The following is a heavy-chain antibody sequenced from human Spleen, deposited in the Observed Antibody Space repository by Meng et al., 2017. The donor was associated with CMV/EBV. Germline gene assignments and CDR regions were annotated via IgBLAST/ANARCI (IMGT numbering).Heavy chain of an antibody. V-gene: IGHV1-69*05. D-gene: IGHD5-18*01. Sequence: SVKVSCKASGGTFSSYAISWVRQAPGQGLEWMGGIIPIFGTANYAQKFQGRVTITTDESTSTAYMELSSLRSEDTAVYYCAKDRGYNFGPEVFDPWGQGTLVTVSS. CDR2: IIPIFGTA. CDR1: GGTFSSYA. CDR3: AKDRGYNFGPEVFDP. J-gene: IGHJ5*02.